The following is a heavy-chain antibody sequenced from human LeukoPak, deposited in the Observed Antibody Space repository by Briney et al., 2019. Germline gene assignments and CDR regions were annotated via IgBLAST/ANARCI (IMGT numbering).Heavy chain of an antibody. CDR3: ASLSSGAAFDV. D-gene: IGHD3-22*01. CDR1: GAHISNYS. Sequence: PSETLSLTCTVSGAHISNYSWTWVRQSAAQGLEWIGRLHARESTIYNPSLKSRLTMSIDTSKDQFSLTLTSVTAADSVVYYCASLSSGAAFDVWGQGTVVTVSS. V-gene: IGHV4-4*07. CDR2: LHAREST. J-gene: IGHJ3*01.